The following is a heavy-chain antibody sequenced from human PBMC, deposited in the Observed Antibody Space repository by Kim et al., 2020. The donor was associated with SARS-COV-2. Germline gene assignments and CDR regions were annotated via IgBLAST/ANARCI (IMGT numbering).Heavy chain of an antibody. CDR3: ARGPNYSPFDY. J-gene: IGHJ4*02. V-gene: IGHV3-11*04. Sequence: YHPDAERGRFTISRENDKNSLYLQMNSLRAEDTAVYYCARGPNYSPFDYWGQGTLVTVSS. D-gene: IGHD4-4*01.